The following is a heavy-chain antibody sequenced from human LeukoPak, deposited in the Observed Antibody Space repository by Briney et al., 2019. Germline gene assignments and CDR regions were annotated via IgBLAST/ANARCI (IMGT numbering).Heavy chain of an antibody. V-gene: IGHV4-39*01. J-gene: IGHJ3*02. CDR2: AYYTGNT. Sequence: SETLSLTCTVSGGSIRRSYFSWGWVRQPPGKGLEWIGFAYYTGNTFYKPSLKSRVTISVDSSKNQFLLGLASLTAADSAVYYCAQLERRTAFDIWGPGTMVVVSS. CDR1: GGSIRRSYFS. CDR3: AQLERRTAFDI. D-gene: IGHD1-1*01.